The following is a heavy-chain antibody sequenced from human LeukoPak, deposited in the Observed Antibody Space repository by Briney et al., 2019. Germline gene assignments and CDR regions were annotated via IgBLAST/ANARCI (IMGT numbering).Heavy chain of an antibody. CDR3: ASYYYGSGSYFDYFDY. J-gene: IGHJ4*02. V-gene: IGHV3-23*01. D-gene: IGHD3-10*01. Sequence: GGSLRLSCAASGFTFSSYAMSWVRQAPGKGLEWVSAISGSGGSTHYADSVKGRFTISRDNSKNTLYLQMNSLRAEDTAVYYCASYYYGSGSYFDYFDYWGQGTLVTVSS. CDR1: GFTFSSYA. CDR2: ISGSGGST.